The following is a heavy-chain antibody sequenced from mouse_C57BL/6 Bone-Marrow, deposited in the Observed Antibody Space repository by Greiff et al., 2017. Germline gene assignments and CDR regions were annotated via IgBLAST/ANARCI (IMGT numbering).Heavy chain of an antibody. CDR3: TLVPYYFDY. CDR1: GFNIKDDY. Sequence: VQLQQSGAELVRPGASVKLSCTASGFNIKDDYMHWVKQRPEQGLEWIGWIDPENGDTEYASKFQGKATITADTSSNTAYLQLSSLTSEDTAVYYCTLVPYYFDYWGQGTTLTVSS. CDR2: IDPENGDT. J-gene: IGHJ2*01. V-gene: IGHV14-4*01.